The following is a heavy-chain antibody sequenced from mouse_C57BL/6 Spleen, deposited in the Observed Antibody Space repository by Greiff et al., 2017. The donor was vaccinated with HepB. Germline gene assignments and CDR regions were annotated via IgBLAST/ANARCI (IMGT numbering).Heavy chain of an antibody. CDR1: GYTFTSYT. CDR3: ARGGNNWDFAY. Sequence: VKLMESGAELARPGASVKMSCKASGYTFTSYTMHWVKQRPGQGLEWIGYINPSSGYTKYNQKFKDKATLTADKSSSTACMQLSSLTSEDSAVYYCARGGNNWDFAYWGQGTLVTVSA. J-gene: IGHJ3*01. CDR2: INPSSGYT. V-gene: IGHV1-4*01. D-gene: IGHD4-1*01.